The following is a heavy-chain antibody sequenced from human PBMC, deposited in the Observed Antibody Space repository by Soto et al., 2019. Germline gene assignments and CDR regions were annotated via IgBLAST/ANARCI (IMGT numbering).Heavy chain of an antibody. V-gene: IGHV3-7*03. CDR3: ATGRKWPHYFDY. CDR1: GFTFSSYW. Sequence: EVQLVESGGGLVQPGGSLRLSCAASGFTFSSYWMSWVRQAPGKGLEWVANIKQDGSEKYYVDSVKGRFTISRDNAKNSLYLQMNSLIADDTAVDYCATGRKWPHYFDYWGQGTLVTVSS. J-gene: IGHJ4*02. CDR2: IKQDGSEK. D-gene: IGHD5-12*01.